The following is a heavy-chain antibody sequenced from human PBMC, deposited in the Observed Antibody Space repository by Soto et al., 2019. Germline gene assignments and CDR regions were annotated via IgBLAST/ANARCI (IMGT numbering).Heavy chain of an antibody. V-gene: IGHV1-58*01. J-gene: IGHJ4*02. D-gene: IGHD6-13*01. CDR3: ARESKPSSSWFYY. Sequence: VKVSCKASGFTFTSSAVQWVRQARGQRLEWIGWIVVGSGNTNYAQKFQERVTITRDTSASTAYMELSSLRSEDTAVYYCARESKPSSSWFYYWGQGTLVTVSS. CDR1: GFTFTSSA. CDR2: IVVGSGNT.